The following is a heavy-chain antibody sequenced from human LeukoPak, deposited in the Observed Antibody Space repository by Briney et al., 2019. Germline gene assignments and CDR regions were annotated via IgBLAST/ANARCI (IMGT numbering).Heavy chain of an antibody. CDR1: GFTFSSYS. V-gene: IGHV3-30*02. CDR3: ARDCIAVAGTLDY. Sequence: GGSLRLSCGASGFTFSSYSMNWVRQAPGKGLEWVAFIRYDGSNKYYADSVKGRFTISRDNSKNTLYLQMNSLRAEDTAVYYCARDCIAVAGTLDYWGQGTLVTVSS. J-gene: IGHJ4*02. CDR2: IRYDGSNK. D-gene: IGHD6-19*01.